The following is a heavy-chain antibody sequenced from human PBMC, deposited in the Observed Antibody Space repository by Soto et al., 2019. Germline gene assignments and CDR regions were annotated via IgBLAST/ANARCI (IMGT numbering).Heavy chain of an antibody. D-gene: IGHD3-16*01. J-gene: IGHJ6*01. CDR1: GFTFDDYA. Sequence: EVPLVESGGGLVQPGRSLRLSCAASGFTFDDYAMHWVRQAPGKGLEWVSGISWNSGSIGYADSVKGRFTISRDNAKNSLYLQMNSLTAEDTAFYYCAIDSSLGGWGGMDVWGQGTTVTVSS. V-gene: IGHV3-9*01. CDR3: AIDSSLGGWGGMDV. CDR2: ISWNSGSI.